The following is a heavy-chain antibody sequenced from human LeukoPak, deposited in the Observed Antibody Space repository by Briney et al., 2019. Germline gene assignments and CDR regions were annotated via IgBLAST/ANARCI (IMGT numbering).Heavy chain of an antibody. CDR3: AREGAKYYDFWSGYYASDY. Sequence: GGSLRLSCAASGFTFSTYAMSWVRQAPGKGLERVSSISGSDSGTYYADSVKGRFTISRDNSKNTLYLQMNSLRAEDTAVYYCAREGAKYYDFWSGYYASDYWGQGTLVTVSS. CDR2: ISGSDSGT. CDR1: GFTFSTYA. V-gene: IGHV3-23*01. J-gene: IGHJ4*02. D-gene: IGHD3-3*01.